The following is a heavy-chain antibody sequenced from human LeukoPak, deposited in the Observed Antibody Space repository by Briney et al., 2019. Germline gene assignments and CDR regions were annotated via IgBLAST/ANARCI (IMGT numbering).Heavy chain of an antibody. D-gene: IGHD5-18*01. V-gene: IGHV4-34*01. CDR2: INHSGST. CDR3: AIRRGYSYGYGP. CDR1: GGSFSGYY. J-gene: IGHJ4*02. Sequence: PSETLSLTCAVYGGSFSGYYWSRLRQPPRKGLEWIGEINHSGSTNYNPSLKSRVTISVDTSKNQFALKLSSVTAADTAVYYCAIRRGYSYGYGPWGQGTLVTVSS.